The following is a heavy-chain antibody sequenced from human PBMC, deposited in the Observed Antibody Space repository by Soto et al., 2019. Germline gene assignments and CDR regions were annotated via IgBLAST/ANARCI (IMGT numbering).Heavy chain of an antibody. CDR2: ISSNGGTT. CDR1: GFTFSSYD. CDR3: VRRVSGNYDY. Sequence: DVQLAESGGGMVQPGGSLRLSCVASGFTFSSYDMHWVRQAPGKGLEYVSSISSNGGTTYYGNSVKGRFTISRDNSKNTLYLQMGSLRAEDMAVYYCVRRVSGNYDYWGQGTLVTGSS. D-gene: IGHD1-7*01. J-gene: IGHJ4*02. V-gene: IGHV3-64*01.